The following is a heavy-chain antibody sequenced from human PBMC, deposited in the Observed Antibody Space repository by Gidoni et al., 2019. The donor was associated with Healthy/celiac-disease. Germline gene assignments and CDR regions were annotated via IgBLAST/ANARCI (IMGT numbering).Heavy chain of an antibody. J-gene: IGHJ3*02. CDR1: GYTCTGYY. V-gene: IGHV1-2*02. CDR3: ARNMSWDAFDI. Sequence: QVQLVQSGAEVKKPGASVKVSCKASGYTCTGYYIHWVRQAPGQRHDWMGWINPNRGGPNDAQKFQGRVTMTRDTSISTAYMELSRLRSDETAVYYCARNMSWDAFDIWGQGTMVTVSS. CDR2: INPNRGGP.